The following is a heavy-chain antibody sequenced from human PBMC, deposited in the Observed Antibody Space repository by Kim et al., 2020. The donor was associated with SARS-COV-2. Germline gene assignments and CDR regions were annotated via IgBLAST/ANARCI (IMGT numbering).Heavy chain of an antibody. CDR2: IGGDLIST. J-gene: IGHJ6*02. CDR1: GFTFSSYS. D-gene: IGHD2-2*01. Sequence: GGSLRLSCAASGFTFSSYSMTWVRQAPGKGLEWVSVIGGDLISTYYADSVKGRFTISRDNSKNTLHLQMNSLRAEDTAVYYCAKALATATYQYGMDVWGQGTTVTVSS. V-gene: IGHV3-23*01. CDR3: AKALATATYQYGMDV.